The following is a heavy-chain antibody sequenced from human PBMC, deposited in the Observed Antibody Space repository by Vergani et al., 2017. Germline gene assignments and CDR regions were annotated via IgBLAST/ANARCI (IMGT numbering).Heavy chain of an antibody. CDR1: GFTFSSYA. CDR3: AKALGATKRYYYCMDV. Sequence: EVQLLESGGGLVQPGGSLSLSCAASGFTFSSYAMSWVRQAPGKGLEWVSAISGSGGSTYYADSVKGRFTISRENSKNTLYLQMNSLRAEDTAVYYCAKALGATKRYYYCMDVWGQGTTVTVSS. D-gene: IGHD1-26*01. CDR2: ISGSGGST. J-gene: IGHJ6*02. V-gene: IGHV3-23*01.